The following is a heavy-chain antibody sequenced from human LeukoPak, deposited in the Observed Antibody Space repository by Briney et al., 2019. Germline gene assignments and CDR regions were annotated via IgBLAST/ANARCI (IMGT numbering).Heavy chain of an antibody. CDR1: GFTFSSYE. CDR2: ISSSGSTI. J-gene: IGHJ1*01. V-gene: IGHV3-48*03. D-gene: IGHD3-22*01. CDR3: ARGGEGYYDSSGYVFQH. Sequence: GGSLSLSCAASGFTFSSYEMNWVRQAPGKGLEWVSYISSSGSTIYYADSVKGRFTISRDNAKNSLYLQMNSLRAEDTAVYYCARGGEGYYDSSGYVFQHWGQGTLVTVSS.